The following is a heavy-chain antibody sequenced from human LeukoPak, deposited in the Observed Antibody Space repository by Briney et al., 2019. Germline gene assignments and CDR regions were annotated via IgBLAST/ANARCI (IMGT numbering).Heavy chain of an antibody. Sequence: GGSLRLSCAAFGFTFNSYAMLWVRQAPGKGLDWVAVISYDGSNIYYADSVRGRFTISRDNSKNTLYLQMNSLRAEDTAVYYCAKVWFGSSRYWGQGTLVTVSS. CDR2: ISYDGSNI. CDR3: AKVWFGSSRY. V-gene: IGHV3-30*04. CDR1: GFTFNSYA. D-gene: IGHD6-6*01. J-gene: IGHJ4*02.